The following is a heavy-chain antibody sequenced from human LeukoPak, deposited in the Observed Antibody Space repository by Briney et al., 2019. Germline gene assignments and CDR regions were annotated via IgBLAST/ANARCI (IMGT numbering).Heavy chain of an antibody. CDR1: GYTFTSYY. Sequence: ASVKVSCTSSGYTFTSYYIHWVRQAPGEGLEWMGIINPSGGSTSYAQTFQGRVTMTRDMSTSTVYMELSSLRSEDTAVYYCARVIAAAGPTSSSVYYYYYMDVWGKGTTVTVSS. CDR2: INPSGGST. V-gene: IGHV1-46*01. CDR3: ARVIAAAGPTSSSVYYYYYMDV. D-gene: IGHD6-13*01. J-gene: IGHJ6*03.